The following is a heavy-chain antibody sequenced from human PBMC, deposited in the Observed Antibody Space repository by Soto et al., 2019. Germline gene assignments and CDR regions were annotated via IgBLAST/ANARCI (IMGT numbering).Heavy chain of an antibody. J-gene: IGHJ6*02. V-gene: IGHV1-2*04. CDR1: GYSFTDYH. CDR2: INPKSGGT. CDR3: ARGDSTDCSNGVCSFLYNPDMDV. Sequence: ASVKVSCKASGYSFTDYHIHWVRQAPGQGLEWLGRINPKSGGTSTAQKFQGWVTMTTDTYISTASMELTRLTSDDTAIYYCARGDSTDCSNGVCSFLYNPDMDVWR. D-gene: IGHD2-8*01.